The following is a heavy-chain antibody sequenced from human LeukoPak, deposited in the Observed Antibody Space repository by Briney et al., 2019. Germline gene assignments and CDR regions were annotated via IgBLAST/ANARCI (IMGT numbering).Heavy chain of an antibody. D-gene: IGHD1-26*01. CDR1: GFTFDDYA. J-gene: IGHJ3*02. Sequence: GGSLKLSCAASGFTFDDYAMHWVRQAPGKGLEWVSGISWNSGSIGYADSVKGRFTISRDNAKNSLYLQMNSLRAEDMALYYCAKAEGARQVGATSAFDIWGQGTMVTVSS. V-gene: IGHV3-9*03. CDR2: ISWNSGSI. CDR3: AKAEGARQVGATSAFDI.